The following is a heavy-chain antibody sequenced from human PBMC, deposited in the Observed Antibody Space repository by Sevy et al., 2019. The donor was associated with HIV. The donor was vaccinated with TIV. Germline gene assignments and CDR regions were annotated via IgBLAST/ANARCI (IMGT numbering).Heavy chain of an antibody. J-gene: IGHJ4*02. D-gene: IGHD3-9*01. CDR1: GFTFNNYA. CDR3: ARHTGEPYYFEI. Sequence: GGSLRLSCTASGFTFNNYAMTWVRQAPGKGLEWVSSIRGRNNVTIYAESVRGRFTLSRDISKNTLYRQMNSLRVEDTAVYYCARHTGEPYYFEIWGQGTLVTVSS. V-gene: IGHV3-23*01. CDR2: IRGRNNVT.